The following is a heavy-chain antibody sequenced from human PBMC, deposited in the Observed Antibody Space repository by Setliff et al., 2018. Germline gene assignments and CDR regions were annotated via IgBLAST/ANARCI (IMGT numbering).Heavy chain of an antibody. D-gene: IGHD2-8*01. J-gene: IGHJ4*02. Sequence: ASVKVSCKASGYTFSDYGITWVRQAPGQGLEWMGWISAYSGKAYYAQKLQDRATMTTDTSTGTAYLELRGLRSDDTAVYYCLRLVRYCTKIACQATSGDEGWGLGTLVTVSS. CDR2: ISAYSGKA. CDR1: GYTFSDYG. CDR3: LRLVRYCTKIACQATSGDEG. V-gene: IGHV1-18*01.